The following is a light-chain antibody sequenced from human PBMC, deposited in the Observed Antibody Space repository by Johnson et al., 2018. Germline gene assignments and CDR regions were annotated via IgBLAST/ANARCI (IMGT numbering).Light chain of an antibody. CDR3: GTWDSSLSAGKV. Sequence: QSVLTQPPSVSAAPGQKVTISCSGSSSNIGNNYVSWYQQLPGTAPKLLIYENNKRPSGIPDRFSGSKSGTSATLGITGLQTGDEADQYCGTWDSSLSAGKVFGTWTKVTVL. V-gene: IGLV1-51*02. J-gene: IGLJ1*01. CDR2: ENN. CDR1: SSNIGNNY.